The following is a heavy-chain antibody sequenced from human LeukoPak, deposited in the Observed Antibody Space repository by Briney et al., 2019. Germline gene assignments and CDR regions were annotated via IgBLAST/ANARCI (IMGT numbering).Heavy chain of an antibody. Sequence: PGRSLSLSCAASGFTFSSFGMHWVRQAPGKGLGWVAVIWYDASKKFYADSVKGRFTISRDNSKNTLYLQMNSLRDDDTAVYYCVRAGGVSRFNYLDSWGQGTLVIVSS. D-gene: IGHD6-13*01. CDR1: GFTFSSFG. V-gene: IGHV3-33*01. J-gene: IGHJ4*02. CDR2: IWYDASKK. CDR3: VRAGGVSRFNYLDS.